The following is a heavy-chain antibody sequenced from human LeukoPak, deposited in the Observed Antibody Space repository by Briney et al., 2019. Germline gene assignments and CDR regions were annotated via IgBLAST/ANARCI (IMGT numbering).Heavy chain of an antibody. J-gene: IGHJ5*02. D-gene: IGHD6-13*01. CDR1: GYTFTSYD. Sequence: ASVKVSCKASGYTFTSYDINWVRQATGQGLEWMGWMNPNSGNTGYAQKFQGRVTMTRNTSISTAHMELSSLRSEDTAVYYCARAPHRSGWYGKWFDPWGQGTLVTVSS. CDR3: ARAPHRSGWYGKWFDP. CDR2: MNPNSGNT. V-gene: IGHV1-8*01.